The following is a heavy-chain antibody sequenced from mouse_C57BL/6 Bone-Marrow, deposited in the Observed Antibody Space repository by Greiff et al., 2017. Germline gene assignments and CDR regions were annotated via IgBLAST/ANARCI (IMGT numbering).Heavy chain of an antibody. CDR3: AREDDYDEGAWFAY. CDR1: GFTFSSYA. J-gene: IGHJ3*01. D-gene: IGHD2-4*01. V-gene: IGHV5-4*01. CDR2: ISDGGSYT. Sequence: EVKLVESGGGLVKPGGSLKLSCAASGFTFSSYAMSWVRQTPEKRLEWVATISDGGSYTYYPDNVKGRFTISRDNAKNNLYLQMSHLTSEDTAMYYCAREDDYDEGAWFAYWGQGTLVTVSA.